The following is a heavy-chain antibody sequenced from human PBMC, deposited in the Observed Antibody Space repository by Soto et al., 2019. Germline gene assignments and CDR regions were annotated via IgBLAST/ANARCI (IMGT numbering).Heavy chain of an antibody. Sequence: LETLSLTCTVSGGSISSYYWSWIRQPPGKGLEWIGYIYYNGNTNYAQKLQGRVTMTTDTSTSTAYMELRSLRSDDTAVYYCAREAGGDLWGQGTLVTVSS. V-gene: IGHV4-59*01. CDR1: GGSISSYY. CDR2: IYYNGNT. J-gene: IGHJ4*02. D-gene: IGHD2-21*01. CDR3: AREAGGDL.